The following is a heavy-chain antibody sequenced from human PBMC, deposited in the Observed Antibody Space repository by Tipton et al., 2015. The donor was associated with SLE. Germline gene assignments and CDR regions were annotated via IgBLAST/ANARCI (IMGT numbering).Heavy chain of an antibody. CDR1: GGSISSGSYF. Sequence: TLSLTCTVSGGSISSGSYFWSWFRQPAGKGLEWIGYIYTSGSTNYNPSLKSRVTMSVDTSKNQFSLKLPSVTAADTAVYYCAAEYYSSSWIHHIDFWGQGMLSTVSS. J-gene: IGHJ4*02. V-gene: IGHV4-61*09. CDR3: AAEYYSSSWIHHIDF. CDR2: IYTSGST. D-gene: IGHD6-6*01.